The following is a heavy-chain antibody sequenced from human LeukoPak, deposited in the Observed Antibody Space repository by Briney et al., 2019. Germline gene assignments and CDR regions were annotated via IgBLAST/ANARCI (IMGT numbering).Heavy chain of an antibody. V-gene: IGHV3-30-3*01. Sequence: GRSLRPSRAASGFTFSRYAMRGVRQAPGKGLEWVAVISYDGSNKYYADSVKGRFTISRENSKNTLYLQMNSLRAEDTAVYYCARVGSSSWGLYCVSCGQGTLVTVSS. CDR1: GFTFSRYA. CDR3: ARVGSSSWGLYCVS. D-gene: IGHD6-13*01. CDR2: ISYDGSNK. J-gene: IGHJ4*02.